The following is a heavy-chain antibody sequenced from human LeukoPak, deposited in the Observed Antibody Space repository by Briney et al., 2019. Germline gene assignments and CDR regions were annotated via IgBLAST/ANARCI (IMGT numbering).Heavy chain of an antibody. CDR2: ISGSGGST. V-gene: IGHV3-23*01. J-gene: IGHJ4*02. CDR3: AKGTGGGSGSSPDY. D-gene: IGHD3-10*01. Sequence: GGSLRLSCAASGFTFSSYAMSWVRQAPGKGLEWVSAISGSGGSTYYADSVKGRFTISRDNSKNTLYLQMNSLRAEDTAVYYCAKGTGGGSGSSPDYWGRGTLVTVSS. CDR1: GFTFSSYA.